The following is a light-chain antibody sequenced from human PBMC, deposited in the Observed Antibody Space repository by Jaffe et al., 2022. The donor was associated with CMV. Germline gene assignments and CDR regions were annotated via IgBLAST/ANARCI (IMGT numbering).Light chain of an antibody. Sequence: DIQMTQSPPSLSASVGDRVTITCRASQNIGSSLNWYQQKVGTAPKLLINAASSLQSGAPSTFSGSGSGTDFTLTISSLQPEDSATYYCLQTNRAPWTFGQGTMVEVK. CDR1: QNIGSS. CDR2: AAS. V-gene: IGKV1-39*01. CDR3: LQTNRAPWT. J-gene: IGKJ1*01.